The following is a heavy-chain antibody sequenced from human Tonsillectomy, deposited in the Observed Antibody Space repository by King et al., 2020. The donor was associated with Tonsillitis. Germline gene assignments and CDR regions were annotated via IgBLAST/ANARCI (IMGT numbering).Heavy chain of an antibody. J-gene: IGHJ4*02. Sequence: VQLVESGGGLVQPGGSLRLSCEASGFTFSSYGMSWVRQAPGKGLEWVSLIHANTGITSYADSVRGRFTISRAKSKNTLDLKMNSLRADDTAVYYCARHGSAYSVDYWGQGTLVTVSS. CDR1: GFTFSSYG. CDR3: ARHGSAYSVDY. D-gene: IGHD2-21*01. CDR2: IHANTGIT. V-gene: IGHV3-23*03.